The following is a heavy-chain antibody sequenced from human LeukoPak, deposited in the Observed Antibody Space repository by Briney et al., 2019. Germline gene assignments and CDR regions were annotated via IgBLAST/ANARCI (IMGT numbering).Heavy chain of an antibody. D-gene: IGHD6-13*01. CDR2: ISSGSTI. Sequence: GWSLRLSCAASAFTFSSYEMNWVRQAPGKGLEWVSYISSGSTIYYADSVKGRFTISRDNAKNSLYLQMNSLRAEDTAVYYCARVSGKQSSSWYAFDIWGQGTMVTVSS. V-gene: IGHV3-48*03. J-gene: IGHJ3*02. CDR3: ARVSGKQSSSWYAFDI. CDR1: AFTFSSYE.